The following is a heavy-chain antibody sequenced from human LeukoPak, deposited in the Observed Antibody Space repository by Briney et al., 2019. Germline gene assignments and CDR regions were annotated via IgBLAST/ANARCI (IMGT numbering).Heavy chain of an antibody. J-gene: IGHJ6*03. V-gene: IGHV3-23*01. CDR2: ISGSGGST. CDR1: GFTFSSYG. D-gene: IGHD1-14*01. CDR3: ANRRREGYYYMDV. Sequence: GGSLRLSCAASGFTFSSYGMSWVRQAPGKGLEWVSAISGSGGSTYYADSVKGRFTISRDNSKNTLYLQMNSLRAEDTAVYYCANRRREGYYYMDVWGKGTTVTISS.